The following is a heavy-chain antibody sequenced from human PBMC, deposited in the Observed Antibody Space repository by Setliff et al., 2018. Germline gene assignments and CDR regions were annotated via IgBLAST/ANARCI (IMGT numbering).Heavy chain of an antibody. J-gene: IGHJ3*02. Sequence: LSLTCIVSGASIREYYWSWVRQPPGKGLEWIGNLYYNGGTSHNPSFEDRVSISRDTSKNQFSLTVQSVTAADTAVYYCVGDIYFYGGYATGLGAFDIWGQGTLVTVSS. V-gene: IGHV4-59*01. CDR2: LYYNGGT. CDR3: VGDIYFYGGYATGLGAFDI. CDR1: GASIREYY. D-gene: IGHD5-12*01.